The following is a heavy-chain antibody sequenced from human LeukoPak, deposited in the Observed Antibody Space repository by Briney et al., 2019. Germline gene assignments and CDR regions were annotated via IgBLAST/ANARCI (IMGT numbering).Heavy chain of an antibody. CDR2: ISSSSSYI. J-gene: IGHJ4*02. V-gene: IGHV3-21*01. CDR1: GFTFSSYS. CDR3: AAGGYCSSTSCYHH. Sequence: GGSLRLSCAASGFTFSSYSMNWVRQAPGKGLEWVSSISSSSSYIYYADSVKGRFTISRDNAKNSLYLQMNSLRAEDTAVYYCAAGGYCSSTSCYHHWGRGTLVTVSS. D-gene: IGHD2-2*01.